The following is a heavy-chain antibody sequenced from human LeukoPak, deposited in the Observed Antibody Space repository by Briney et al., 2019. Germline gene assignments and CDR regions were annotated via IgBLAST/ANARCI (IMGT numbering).Heavy chain of an antibody. CDR1: GGSISSGSYY. CDR3: ARKDGGYDRGFDY. J-gene: IGHJ4*02. Sequence: SETLSLTCTVSGGSISSGSYYWGWSRQPPGKGVEWIGTIYYTGSTSYNPSLKRRVTISVDTSKNQFSLKLGSVTAADTAVYYCARKDGGYDRGFDYWRQGTLVTVSS. V-gene: IGHV4-39*01. D-gene: IGHD5-12*01. CDR2: IYYTGST.